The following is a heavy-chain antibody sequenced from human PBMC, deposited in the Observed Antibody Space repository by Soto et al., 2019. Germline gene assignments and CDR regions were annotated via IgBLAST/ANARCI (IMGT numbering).Heavy chain of an antibody. D-gene: IGHD1-26*01. CDR3: ARDLGWGRTSGDDK. CDR2: VYHSGST. V-gene: IGHV4-4*02. CDR1: SGSISSSDW. J-gene: IGHJ4*02. Sequence: PSETLSLTCAVSSGSISSSDWRNWVRQPPGKGLEWIGEVYHSGSTKYNPSLKSRVTMSVDKSKNQFSLKLNSVTAADTAVYYCARDLGWGRTSGDDKWGPGILVTVSS.